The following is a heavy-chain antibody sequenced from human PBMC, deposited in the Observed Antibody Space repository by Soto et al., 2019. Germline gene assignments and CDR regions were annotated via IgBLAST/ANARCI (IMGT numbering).Heavy chain of an antibody. CDR1: GGSISSSNW. J-gene: IGHJ4*02. CDR2: IYHSGST. CDR3: ARELELPKRPFDY. Sequence: PSETLSLTCAVSGGSISSSNWWSWVRQPPGKGLEWIGEIYHSGSTNYNPSLKSRVTISVDKSKNQFSLTLSSVTAADTAVYYWARELELPKRPFDYWGQGTLVTVSS. D-gene: IGHD1-7*01. V-gene: IGHV4-4*02.